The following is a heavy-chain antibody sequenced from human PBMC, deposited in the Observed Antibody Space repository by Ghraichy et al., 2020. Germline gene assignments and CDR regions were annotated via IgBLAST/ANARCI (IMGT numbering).Heavy chain of an antibody. CDR2: ISGYNGNT. CDR1: GYTFTTYG. Sequence: ASVKVSCKASGYTFTTYGISWVRQAPGQGLEWMGWISGYNGNTNYAQNLQGRVTMTTDKSTSTAFMELRSLRSDDTAVYYCARDDTLGYFDYWGQGTLVTVSS. J-gene: IGHJ4*02. V-gene: IGHV1-18*04. D-gene: IGHD2-2*02. CDR3: ARDDTLGYFDY.